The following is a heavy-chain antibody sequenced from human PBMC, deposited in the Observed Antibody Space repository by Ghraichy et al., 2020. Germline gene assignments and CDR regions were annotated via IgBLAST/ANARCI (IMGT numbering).Heavy chain of an antibody. Sequence: GGSLRLSCAASGFTFSSYGVHWVRQAPGKGLEGVAVISYDGSNKYYADSVKGRFTISRDNSKNTLYLQMNSLRAEDTAVYYCAKDLMGRSGNFYYYYGMDVWGQGTTVTVSS. V-gene: IGHV3-30*18. CDR3: AKDLMGRSGNFYYYYGMDV. J-gene: IGHJ6*02. CDR1: GFTFSSYG. CDR2: ISYDGSNK. D-gene: IGHD3-10*01.